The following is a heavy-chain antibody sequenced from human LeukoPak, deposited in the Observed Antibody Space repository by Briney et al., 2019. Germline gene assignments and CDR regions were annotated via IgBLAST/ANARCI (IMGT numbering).Heavy chain of an antibody. CDR1: GFIFTDYY. J-gene: IGHJ4*02. CDR3: ASLRGFIDY. Sequence: GGSLRPSCAASGFIFTDYYMSWVRQAPGKGLEWVAYLNNIGSTIYHADSVKGRFTISRDNAKNSLSLQMNSPRADDTAIFFCASLRGFIDYWGQGPVVTVSS. V-gene: IGHV3-11*01. D-gene: IGHD3-10*01. CDR2: LNNIGSTI.